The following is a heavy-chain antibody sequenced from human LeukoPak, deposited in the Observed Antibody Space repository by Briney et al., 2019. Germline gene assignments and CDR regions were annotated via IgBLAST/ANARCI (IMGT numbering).Heavy chain of an antibody. CDR1: GFTFSSYS. V-gene: IGHV3-48*01. CDR2: ISSSSSTI. Sequence: GGSLRLSCAASGFTFSSYSMNWVRQAPGKGLEWVSYISSSSSTIYYADSVKGRFTISRDNAKNSLYLQMNSLRAEDTAVYYCAREGRSSGWYYFDYWGQGTLVTVSS. D-gene: IGHD6-19*01. CDR3: AREGRSSGWYYFDY. J-gene: IGHJ4*02.